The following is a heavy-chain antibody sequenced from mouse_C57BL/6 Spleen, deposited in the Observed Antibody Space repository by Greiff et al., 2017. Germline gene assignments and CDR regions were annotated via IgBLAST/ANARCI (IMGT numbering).Heavy chain of an antibody. V-gene: IGHV1-59*01. Sequence: QVQLQQPGAELVRPGTSVKLSCKASGYTFTSYWMHWVKQRPGQGLEWIGVIDPSDSYTNYNQKFKGKATLTVDTSSSTAHMQLSSLTSEDSAVYYCAYYGSSLSWFAYWGQGTLVTVSA. J-gene: IGHJ3*01. CDR2: IDPSDSYT. CDR1: GYTFTSYW. D-gene: IGHD1-1*01. CDR3: AYYGSSLSWFAY.